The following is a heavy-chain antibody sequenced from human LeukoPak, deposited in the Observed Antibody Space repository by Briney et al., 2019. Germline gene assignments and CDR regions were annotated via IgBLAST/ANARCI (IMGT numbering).Heavy chain of an antibody. J-gene: IGHJ3*02. Sequence: SETLSLTCTVSGYSISSGYYWGWIRQPPGKGLEWIGSIYRSGSTYHNPPLKSRVTISVDTSKDPSSLKLRSVTAADTDVYYCARGRALVLRFLEWLSPSYDAFDIWGQGTMVTASS. CDR3: ARGRALVLRFLEWLSPSYDAFDI. V-gene: IGHV4-38-2*02. CDR1: GYSISSGYY. CDR2: IYRSGST. D-gene: IGHD3-3*01.